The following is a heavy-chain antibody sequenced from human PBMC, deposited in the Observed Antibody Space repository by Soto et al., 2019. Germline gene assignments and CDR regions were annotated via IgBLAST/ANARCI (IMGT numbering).Heavy chain of an antibody. CDR1: GGSISSGGYY. V-gene: IGHV4-31*03. Sequence: QMQLPESGPGLVKPSQNLSLTCPVSGGSISSGGYYWSWIRQHPGKGLEWIGYIYYSGSTYSNPSLKSRVTISVGTSKNQFALKLSSVTAADTTVYYCARFVDYYDSSGLNGMDVWVQGTTVTVSS. D-gene: IGHD3-22*01. CDR2: IYYSGST. CDR3: ARFVDYYDSSGLNGMDV. J-gene: IGHJ6*02.